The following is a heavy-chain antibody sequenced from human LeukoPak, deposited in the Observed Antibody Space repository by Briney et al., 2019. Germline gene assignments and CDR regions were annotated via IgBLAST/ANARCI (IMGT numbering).Heavy chain of an antibody. CDR3: ARVSSSWRIRFDY. J-gene: IGHJ4*02. Sequence: SETLSLTCTVSGGSISSYYWSWIRQPPGKGLEWIGYIYYSGSTNYNPSLKSRVTISVDTSKNQFSLKLSSVTAADTAVYYCARVSSSWRIRFDYWGQGTLVTVSS. D-gene: IGHD6-13*01. CDR2: IYYSGST. V-gene: IGHV4-59*12. CDR1: GGSISSYY.